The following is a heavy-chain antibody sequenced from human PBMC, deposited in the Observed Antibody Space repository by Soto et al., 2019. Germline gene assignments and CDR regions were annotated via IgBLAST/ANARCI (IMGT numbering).Heavy chain of an antibody. V-gene: IGHV3-21*01. J-gene: IGHJ4*02. Sequence: PGGSLRLSCAASGFIFSSYSINWVRQAPGRGLEWVSNISRSGSCIYYADSVRGRFTISRDNAKNTLYLQLNSLRAEDTAVYYCAKGRALVVVVPAASLFDYWGQGTLVTVSS. CDR1: GFIFSSYS. D-gene: IGHD2-2*01. CDR2: ISRSGSCI. CDR3: AKGRALVVVVPAASLFDY.